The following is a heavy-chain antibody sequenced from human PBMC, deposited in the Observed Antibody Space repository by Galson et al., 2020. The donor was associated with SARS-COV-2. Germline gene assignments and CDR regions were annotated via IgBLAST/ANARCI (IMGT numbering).Heavy chain of an antibody. CDR3: ARAGQLTTVTTSAEYYYYYYGMDV. Sequence: GESLKISCKASGYTFTSYYMHWVRQAPGQGLEWMGIINPSGGSTSYAQKFQGRVTMTRDTSTSTVYMELSSLRSEDTAVYYCARAGQLTTVTTSAEYYYYYYGMDVWGQGTTVTVSS. CDR2: INPSGGST. J-gene: IGHJ6*02. D-gene: IGHD4-17*01. V-gene: IGHV1-46*03. CDR1: GYTFTSYY.